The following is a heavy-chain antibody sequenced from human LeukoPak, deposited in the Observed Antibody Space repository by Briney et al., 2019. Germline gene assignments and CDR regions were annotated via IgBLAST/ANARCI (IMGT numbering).Heavy chain of an antibody. Sequence: GGSLRLSCAASGFTFSSYGMHWVRQAPGKGLEWVAVISYDGSNKYYADSVKGRFTISRDNSKNTLYLQMNSLRAEDTAVYYCAKSSDYYGSGSYLVASYFGVYFDYWGQGTLVTVSS. V-gene: IGHV3-30*18. CDR3: AKSSDYYGSGSYLVASYFGVYFDY. CDR2: ISYDGSNK. CDR1: GFTFSSYG. D-gene: IGHD3-10*01. J-gene: IGHJ4*02.